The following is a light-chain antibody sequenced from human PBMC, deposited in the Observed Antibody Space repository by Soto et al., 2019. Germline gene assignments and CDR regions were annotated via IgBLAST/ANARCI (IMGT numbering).Light chain of an antibody. CDR3: QQYNNWPPYT. J-gene: IGKJ2*01. CDR2: GAS. Sequence: EIVLTQSPGTLSLSPGERATLSCRASQSVSSNLAWYQQKPGQAPRLLIYGASTRATGIPARFSGSGSGTEFTLTTSSLQSEDFALYYCQQYNNWPPYTFGQGTKLEIK. V-gene: IGKV3-15*01. CDR1: QSVSSN.